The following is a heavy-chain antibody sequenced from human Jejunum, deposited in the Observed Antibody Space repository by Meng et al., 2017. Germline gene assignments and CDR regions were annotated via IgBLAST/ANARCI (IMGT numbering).Heavy chain of an antibody. J-gene: IGHJ4*02. V-gene: IGHV3-23*01. CDR2: ITGSSENT. CDR1: GFTFSNYA. Sequence: GGSLRLSCAASGFTFSNYAMTWVRQAPGKGLEWVSAITGSSENTYYGDSVKGRFTISRDNSKNTLYLQMNSLRADDTALYHCVKGRVQIDYCGQGNQVT. D-gene: IGHD3-3*01. CDR3: VKGRVQIDY.